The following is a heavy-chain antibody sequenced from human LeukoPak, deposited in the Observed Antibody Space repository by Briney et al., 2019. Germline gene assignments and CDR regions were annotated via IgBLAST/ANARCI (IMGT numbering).Heavy chain of an antibody. D-gene: IGHD2/OR15-2a*01. CDR3: ANQDSTEYSYYFDF. Sequence: GGSLRLSCAASRFTFSSYGMSWVRQAPGKGLEWVSGISGSGGSTYYADSVKGRLTISRDNSKNTLYLQMNSLRAEDTAVYYCANQDSTEYSYYFDFWGQGTLVTVSS. V-gene: IGHV3-23*01. J-gene: IGHJ4*02. CDR2: ISGSGGST. CDR1: RFTFSSYG.